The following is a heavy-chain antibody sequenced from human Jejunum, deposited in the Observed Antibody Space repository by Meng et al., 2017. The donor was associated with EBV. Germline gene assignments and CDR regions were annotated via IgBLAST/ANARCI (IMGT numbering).Heavy chain of an antibody. J-gene: IGHJ4*02. CDR1: GGSVSSGSSY. V-gene: IGHV4-61*01. D-gene: IGHD3-22*01. CDR2: VSDYGST. CDR3: ARDFSSGYFAY. Sequence: QPQQSGLGLGKPSGTLSLPCAVSGGSVSSGSSYWSWIRQHPGKGLEWIGFVSDYGSTRYNSSLKSRITISADTSKNQFSLKLTSVTPADTAIYHCARDFSSGYFAYWGQGTLVTVSS.